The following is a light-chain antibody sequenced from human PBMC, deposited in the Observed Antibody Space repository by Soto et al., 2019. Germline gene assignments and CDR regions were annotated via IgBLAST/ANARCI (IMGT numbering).Light chain of an antibody. CDR3: QSYDSSLSAWV. J-gene: IGLJ3*02. Sequence: QLVLTQPPSVSGAPGQRVTISCTGSSSNIGTGHDVHWYHQLPGTAPKLLIYGNVNRPSGVPDRFSGSKSGTSASLAITGLQAEDEADYYCQSYDSSLSAWVFGGGTKLTVL. V-gene: IGLV1-40*01. CDR1: SSNIGTGHD. CDR2: GNV.